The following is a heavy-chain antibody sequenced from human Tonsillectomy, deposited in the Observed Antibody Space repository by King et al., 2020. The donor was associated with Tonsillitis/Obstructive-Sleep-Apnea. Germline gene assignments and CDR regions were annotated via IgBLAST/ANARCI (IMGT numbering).Heavy chain of an antibody. CDR1: GFIFSSYA. D-gene: IGHD1-7*01. V-gene: IGHV3-64D*06. CDR2: ISSNGGRT. Sequence: VQLVESGGGLVQPGGSLRLSCSASGFIFSSYAMHWVRQAPGKGLEYVSAISSNGGRTYYADSVKGRVTISRDKSKNTLYLQLSSLRTEDTALYSCVKGTSGELFYYYRGVGGKGTTVTVPS. CDR3: VKGTSGELFYYYRGV. J-gene: IGHJ6*03.